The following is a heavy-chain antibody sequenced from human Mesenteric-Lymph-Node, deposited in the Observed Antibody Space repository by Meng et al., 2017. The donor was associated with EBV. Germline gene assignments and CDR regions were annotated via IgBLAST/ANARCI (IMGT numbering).Heavy chain of an antibody. V-gene: IGHV3-11*01. CDR3: ARNSRAGGYHDS. J-gene: IGHJ4*02. Sequence: QVRLVESGGDLVKPGGSLSLSCAAYGFTFSDYYMSWIRQAPGKGLEWVSYISSGTTTISYADSVKGRFTISRDNAKNSLSLQMNSLRAEDTAMYYCARNSRAGGYHDSWGRGTLVTVSS. D-gene: IGHD5-12*01. CDR2: ISSGTTTI. CDR1: GFTFSDYY.